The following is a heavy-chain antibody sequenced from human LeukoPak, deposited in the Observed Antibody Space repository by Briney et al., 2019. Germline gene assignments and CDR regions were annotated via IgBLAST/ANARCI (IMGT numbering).Heavy chain of an antibody. CDR2: IRYDGSKK. CDR3: VRTGDTERFDY. V-gene: IGHV3-33*01. D-gene: IGHD1-1*01. CDR1: GFTFSSYG. J-gene: IGHJ4*02. Sequence: PGRSLRVSCAASGFTFSSYGMHWVRQAPGKGLEWVSLIRYDGSKKDYADSVKGRFTVSRDNSKNTLYRQMNSLRAEDTAMYYCVRTGDTERFDYWGQGTLVTVSS.